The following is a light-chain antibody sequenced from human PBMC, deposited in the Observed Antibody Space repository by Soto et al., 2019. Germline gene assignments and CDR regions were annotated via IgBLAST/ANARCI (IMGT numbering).Light chain of an antibody. CDR1: PTINSR. CDR3: QQYKVYPYT. J-gene: IGKJ2*01. Sequence: DIQMTQSPSTLSASIGDRVTITCRASPTINSRLAWNQQTPGRPPKLLIYDVSFLESEAPSRFSGSGSGTDFTLTISSLRPDDFATFYCQQYKVYPYTFGQGSRLDIQ. V-gene: IGKV1-5*01. CDR2: DVS.